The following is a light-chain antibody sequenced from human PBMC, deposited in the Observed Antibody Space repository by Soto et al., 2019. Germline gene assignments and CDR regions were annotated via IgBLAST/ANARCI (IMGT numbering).Light chain of an antibody. CDR3: QQTSTSVAT. CDR2: SAS. V-gene: IGKV1-39*01. CDR1: QGISSY. Sequence: DIHLTQSPSSLSASVGYIVTITCRVSQGISSYLNWYRQKPGKVPKLLIYSASNLQSGVPSRFSGSGSGTDFSLIITGLQPGDSATYYCQQTSTSVATFGQGTKVDIK. J-gene: IGKJ1*01.